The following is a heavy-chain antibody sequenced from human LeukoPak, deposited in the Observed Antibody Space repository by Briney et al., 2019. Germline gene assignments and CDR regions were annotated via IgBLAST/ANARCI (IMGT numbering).Heavy chain of an antibody. CDR2: INPNSGGT. CDR1: GYTFTVYY. Sequence: ASVKVSFKASGYTFTVYYMHWVRQAPGQGREWMGWINPNSGGTNYAQKFQGRVTITRDTSISTAYMELSRLRSDDTAVYYCATLGWYKFDYWGQGTLVTVSS. D-gene: IGHD6-19*01. V-gene: IGHV1-2*02. J-gene: IGHJ4*02. CDR3: ATLGWYKFDY.